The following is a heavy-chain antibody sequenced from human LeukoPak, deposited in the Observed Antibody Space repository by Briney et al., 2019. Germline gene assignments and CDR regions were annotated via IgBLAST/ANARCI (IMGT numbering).Heavy chain of an antibody. CDR2: IYHSGST. J-gene: IGHJ2*01. Sequence: SQTLSLTCTVSGGSISSGGYYWSWIRQPPGKGLEWIGYIYHSGSTYYNPSLKSRVTISVDTSKNQFSLKLTSVTAADTAVYYCARDPGRNGWYGWYFDLWGRGTLVTVSS. D-gene: IGHD6-19*01. CDR1: GGSISSGGYY. CDR3: ARDPGRNGWYGWYFDL. V-gene: IGHV4-30-2*01.